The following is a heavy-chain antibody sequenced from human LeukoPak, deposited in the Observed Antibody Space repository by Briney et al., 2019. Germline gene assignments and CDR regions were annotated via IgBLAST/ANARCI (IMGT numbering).Heavy chain of an antibody. J-gene: IGHJ4*02. CDR2: ITGSGGNT. V-gene: IGHV3-23*01. Sequence: GGSLRLSCAASGFTFSSYVMSWVRQAPGQGLEWVSTITGSGGNTYYADSVKGRFTISRDNSKNTLYLQMNSLRAEDTAVYCCAKSRVGYDYWGQGTLVTVSS. CDR1: GFTFSSYV. D-gene: IGHD5-12*01. CDR3: AKSRVGYDY.